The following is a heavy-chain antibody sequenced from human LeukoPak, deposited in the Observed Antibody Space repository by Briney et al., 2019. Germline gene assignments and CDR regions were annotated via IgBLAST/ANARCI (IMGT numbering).Heavy chain of an antibody. Sequence: GPSDKNSWKAYGGTCNSYAIRWVRHAPEQGLEWMGRIIPILGIANYVQKFQGRVTITADKSTSTAYMELSSLRSEDTAVYYCARDADWRLQGWGQGTLVTVSS. D-gene: IGHD5-24*01. CDR1: GGTCNSYA. J-gene: IGHJ4*02. V-gene: IGHV1-69*04. CDR2: IIPILGIA. CDR3: ARDADWRLQG.